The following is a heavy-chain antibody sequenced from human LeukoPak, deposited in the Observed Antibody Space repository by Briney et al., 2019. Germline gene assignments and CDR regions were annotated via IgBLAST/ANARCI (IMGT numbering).Heavy chain of an antibody. CDR2: IIPIFGTA. Sequence: SVKVSCKASGGTFSSYAISWVRQAPGQGLEWMGGIIPIFGTANYAQKFQGRVTITADESTSTAYMELSSLRSEDTAVYYCARAEVVPAAIGAFDIRGQGTMVTVSS. CDR1: GGTFSSYA. CDR3: ARAEVVPAAIGAFDI. D-gene: IGHD2-2*01. J-gene: IGHJ3*02. V-gene: IGHV1-69*01.